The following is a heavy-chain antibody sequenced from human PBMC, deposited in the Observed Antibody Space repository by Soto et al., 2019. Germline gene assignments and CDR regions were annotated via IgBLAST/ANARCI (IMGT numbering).Heavy chain of an antibody. CDR2: IYYSGST. CDR3: AGMVVAATSRANWFDP. J-gene: IGHJ5*02. D-gene: IGHD2-15*01. CDR1: GGSISSYY. Sequence: QVQLQESGPGLVKPSETLSLTCTVSGGSISSYYWSWIRQPPGKGLEWIGYIYYSGSTNYNPSLKSRVTISVDTSKNQFSLKLSSVTAADTAVYYCAGMVVAATSRANWFDPWGQGTLVTVSS. V-gene: IGHV4-59*01.